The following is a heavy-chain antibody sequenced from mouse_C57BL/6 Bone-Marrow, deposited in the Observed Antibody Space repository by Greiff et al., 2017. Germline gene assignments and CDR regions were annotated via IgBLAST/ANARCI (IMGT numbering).Heavy chain of an antibody. D-gene: IGHD2-1*01. CDR2: IYPSDSET. J-gene: IGHJ3*01. Sequence: VQLQQPGAELVRPGSSVKLSCKASGYTFTSYWMDWVKQRPGQGLEWIGNIYPSDSETHYNQKFKDKATLTVDKSSSTTYMQLSRLTSEDSAVYYCVSGGSGKYGAWFAYWGQGTLVTVSA. CDR1: GYTFTSYW. CDR3: VSGGSGKYGAWFAY. V-gene: IGHV1-61*01.